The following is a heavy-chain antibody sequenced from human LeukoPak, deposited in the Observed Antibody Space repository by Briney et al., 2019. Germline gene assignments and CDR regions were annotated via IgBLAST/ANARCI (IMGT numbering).Heavy chain of an antibody. CDR3: AKDQGSGWFGSTYYFDY. CDR1: GFTFSSYA. V-gene: IGHV3-23*01. CDR2: ISGSGGST. Sequence: GGSLRLSCAASGFTFSSYAMSWVRQAPGKGLEWVSAISGSGGSTYYADSVKGRFTISRDDSKNTLYLQTNSLRAEDTAVYYCAKDQGSGWFGSTYYFDYWGQGTLVTVSS. J-gene: IGHJ4*02. D-gene: IGHD6-19*01.